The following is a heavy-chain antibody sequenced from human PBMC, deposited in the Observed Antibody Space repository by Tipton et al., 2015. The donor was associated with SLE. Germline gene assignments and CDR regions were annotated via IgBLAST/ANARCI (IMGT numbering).Heavy chain of an antibody. CDR3: ARVVYSFSDAFDI. CDR2: IFYTGST. D-gene: IGHD6-13*01. V-gene: IGHV4-39*07. Sequence: TLSLTCTVPGGSITSSSYFWGWIRQPPGKGLEWIGTIFYTGSTYYNPSLRSRVTMSADTSKNQFSLRLTSLTAADTAVYYCARVVYSFSDAFDIWGQGTLVTVSS. J-gene: IGHJ3*02. CDR1: GGSITSSSYF.